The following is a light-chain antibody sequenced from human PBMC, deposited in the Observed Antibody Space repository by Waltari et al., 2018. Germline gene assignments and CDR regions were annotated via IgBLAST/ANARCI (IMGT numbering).Light chain of an antibody. Sequence: QTVVTQEPSLSVSPGGTVTLTCALSSGSLSSTSYASWYQQSPGQTPRPLVYNANIRSAGVPARFSGSVRGNKALLIITGAQSEDESTYYGLLYMGGGIWVFGGGTKLTVL. CDR1: SGSLSSTSY. CDR2: NAN. J-gene: IGLJ3*02. CDR3: LLYMGGGIWV. V-gene: IGLV8-61*01.